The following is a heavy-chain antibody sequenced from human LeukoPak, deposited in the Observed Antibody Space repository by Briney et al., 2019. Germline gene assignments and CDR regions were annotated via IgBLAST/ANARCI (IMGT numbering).Heavy chain of an antibody. V-gene: IGHV1-8*01. J-gene: IGHJ6*03. Sequence: GASVKVSCKASGYTFTNYDMNWVRQATGQGLEWLGWMNPNSGNTGYAQNFQGRVTMTMNTSITTAYMELSSLRSEDTAVYYCARALSWTTESYYYMDVWGKGTTVTVSS. CDR2: MNPNSGNT. D-gene: IGHD3/OR15-3a*01. CDR1: GYTFTNYD. CDR3: ARALSWTTESYYYMDV.